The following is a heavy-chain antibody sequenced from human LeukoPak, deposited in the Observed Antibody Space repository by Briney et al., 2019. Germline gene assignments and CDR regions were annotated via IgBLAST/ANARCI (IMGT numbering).Heavy chain of an antibody. D-gene: IGHD2-15*01. CDR2: ISDSDDST. V-gene: IGHV3-23*01. Sequence: PGGSLRLSCAASGFTFSNYAMNWVRQAPGKGLEWVSSISDSDDSTYYADSVKGRFTISRDISKNTLYLQMNSLRAEDTAVYYCAKRVVAATLDWFDPWGQGTLVTVSS. CDR3: AKRVVAATLDWFDP. J-gene: IGHJ5*02. CDR1: GFTFSNYA.